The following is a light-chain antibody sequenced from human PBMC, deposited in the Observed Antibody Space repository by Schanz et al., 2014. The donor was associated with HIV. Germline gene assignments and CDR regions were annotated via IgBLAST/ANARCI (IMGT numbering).Light chain of an antibody. Sequence: EIVLTQSPATLSLSLGERATLSCRASQGVGSYLAWYQQKPGLPPRLVIYDASNRASDIPVRFSGSGSGTDFTLTISSVGPEDFAVYYCQQRSNWPPSYTFGQGTKLEIK. V-gene: IGKV3-11*01. CDR3: QQRSNWPPSYT. J-gene: IGKJ2*01. CDR1: QGVGSY. CDR2: DAS.